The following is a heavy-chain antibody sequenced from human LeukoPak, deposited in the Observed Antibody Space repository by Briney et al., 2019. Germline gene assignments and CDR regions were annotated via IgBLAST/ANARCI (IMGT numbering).Heavy chain of an antibody. CDR2: INHSGST. CDR1: GGSFSGYY. CDR3: ARGRGFDP. Sequence: PSETLSLTCAVYGGSFSGYYWSWFRQPPGKGLEWIGEINHSGSTNYNPSLKSRVTISVDTSKNQFSLKLSSVTAADTAVYYCARGRGFDPWGQGTLVTVSS. J-gene: IGHJ5*02. V-gene: IGHV4-34*01.